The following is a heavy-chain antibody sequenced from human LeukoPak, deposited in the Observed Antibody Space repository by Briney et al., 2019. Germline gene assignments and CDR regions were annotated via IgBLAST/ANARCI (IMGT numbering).Heavy chain of an antibody. CDR1: GGSISSYY. CDR2: IYYSGST. V-gene: IGHV4-59*01. D-gene: IGHD5-12*01. CDR3: AREIIVATISYYYYYGMDV. Sequence: SETLSLTCTVSGGSISSYYWSWIRQPPGKGLEWIGYIYYSGSTNYNPSLKSRVTISVDTSKNQFSLKLSSVTAADTAVYYCAREIIVATISYYYYYGMDVWGQGTTVTVSS. J-gene: IGHJ6*02.